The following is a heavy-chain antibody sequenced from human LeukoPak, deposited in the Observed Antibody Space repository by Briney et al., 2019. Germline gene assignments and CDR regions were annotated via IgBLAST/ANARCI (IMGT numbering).Heavy chain of an antibody. CDR1: GFTFSSYG. D-gene: IGHD4-23*01. V-gene: IGHV3-30*18. CDR3: AKDLSVKAAFDY. CDR2: ISYDGSNK. Sequence: GGSLRLSYAASGFTFSSYGMHWVRQAPGKGLEWVAVISYDGSNKYYADSVKGRFTISRDNSKNTLYLQMNSLRAEDTAVYYCAKDLSVKAAFDYWGQGTLVTVSS. J-gene: IGHJ4*02.